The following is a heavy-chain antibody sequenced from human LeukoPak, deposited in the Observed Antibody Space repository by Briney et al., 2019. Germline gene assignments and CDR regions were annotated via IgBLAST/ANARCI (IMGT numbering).Heavy chain of an antibody. Sequence: PGGSLRLSCAASGFTFSGYAMSWVRQAPGKGLEWVSAISGSGGSTYYADSVKGRFTISRDNSKNTLYLQMNSLRAEDTAVYYCAKGDTYYYDSSGFGYWGQGTLVTVSS. J-gene: IGHJ4*02. CDR2: ISGSGGST. CDR3: AKGDTYYYDSSGFGY. D-gene: IGHD3-22*01. CDR1: GFTFSGYA. V-gene: IGHV3-23*01.